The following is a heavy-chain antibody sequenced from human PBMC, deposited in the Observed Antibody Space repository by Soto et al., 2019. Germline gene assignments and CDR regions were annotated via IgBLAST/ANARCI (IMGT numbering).Heavy chain of an antibody. CDR2: IYYSGST. CDR1: GGSVSSGSYY. V-gene: IGHV4-61*01. J-gene: IGHJ4*02. Sequence: SETLSLTCTVSGGSVSSGSYYWSWIRQPPGKGLEWIGYIYYSGSTNYNPSLKSRVTISVDTSKNQFSLKLSSVTAADTAVYYCAGTSRRGVWGYCSSTSCYYFDYWGQGTLVTVSS. D-gene: IGHD2-2*01. CDR3: AGTSRRGVWGYCSSTSCYYFDY.